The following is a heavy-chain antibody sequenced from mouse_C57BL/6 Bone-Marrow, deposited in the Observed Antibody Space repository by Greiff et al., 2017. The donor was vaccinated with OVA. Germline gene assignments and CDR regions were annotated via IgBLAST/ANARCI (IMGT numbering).Heavy chain of an antibody. D-gene: IGHD1-1*01. CDR2: IYPGDGDT. Sequence: QVQLQQSGPELVKPGASVKISCKSSFYAFLLSFLPFFPPLPGPGLSLLGRIYPGDGDTNYNGKFKGKATLTADKSSSTAYMQLSSLTSEDSAVYFCARPVTTVVATNYFDYWGQGTTLTVSS. CDR3: ARPVTTVVATNYFDY. V-gene: IGHV1-82*01. J-gene: IGHJ2*01. CDR1: FYAFLLSF.